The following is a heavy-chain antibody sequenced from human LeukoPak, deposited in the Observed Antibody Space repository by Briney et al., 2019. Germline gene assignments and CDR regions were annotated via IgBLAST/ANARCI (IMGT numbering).Heavy chain of an antibody. D-gene: IGHD6-13*01. J-gene: IGHJ4*02. CDR3: AKGPAGYSSSWYELIAIPFDY. CDR1: GFTFSSYA. V-gene: IGHV3-23*01. Sequence: SGGSLRLSCAASGFTFSSYAMSWVRQAPGKGLEWVSAISGSGGSTYYADSVKGRFTISRDNSKNTLYLQMNSLRAEDTAVYYCAKGPAGYSSSWYELIAIPFDYWGQGTLVTVSS. CDR2: ISGSGGST.